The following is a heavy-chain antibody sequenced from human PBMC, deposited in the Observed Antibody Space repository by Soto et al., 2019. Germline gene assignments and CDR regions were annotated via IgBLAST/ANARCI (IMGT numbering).Heavy chain of an antibody. V-gene: IGHV1-3*01. CDR2: INAGNGNT. Sequence: QVQLVQSGAEVKKPGASVKVSCKASRYTFTSYAMHWVRQAPGQRLEWMGWINAGNGNTKYSQKFQGRVTITRDTSASTAYMELSSLRSEDTAVYYCARWSPYCGGDCYFDYWGQGTLVTVSS. D-gene: IGHD2-21*02. CDR3: ARWSPYCGGDCYFDY. J-gene: IGHJ4*02. CDR1: RYTFTSYA.